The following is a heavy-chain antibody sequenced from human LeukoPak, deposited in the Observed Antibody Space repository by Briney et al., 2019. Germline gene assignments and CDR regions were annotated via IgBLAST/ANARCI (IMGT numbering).Heavy chain of an antibody. CDR2: ISGSGGST. Sequence: PGGSLRLSCAVSGFTFSSYAMSWVRQAPGKGLEWVSAISGSGGSTYYADSVKGRFTISRDNSKNTLYLQMNSLRAEDTAVYYCAKGMVRGVILLLLIDYWGQGTLVTVSS. D-gene: IGHD3-10*01. CDR3: AKGMVRGVILLLLIDY. J-gene: IGHJ4*02. CDR1: GFTFSSYA. V-gene: IGHV3-23*01.